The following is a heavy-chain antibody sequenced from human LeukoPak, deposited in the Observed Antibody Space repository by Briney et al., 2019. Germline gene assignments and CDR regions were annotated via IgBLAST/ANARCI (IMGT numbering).Heavy chain of an antibody. V-gene: IGHV4-38-2*02. Sequence: SETLSLTCAVYGGSFSGYYWGWIRQPPGKGLEWIGSIYHSGSTYYNPSLKSPVTISLDTSKNQFSLRLSSVTAADTAVYYCAREGDSNWFDPWGQGTLVTVSS. CDR1: GGSFSGYY. CDR2: IYHSGST. CDR3: AREGDSNWFDP. J-gene: IGHJ5*02.